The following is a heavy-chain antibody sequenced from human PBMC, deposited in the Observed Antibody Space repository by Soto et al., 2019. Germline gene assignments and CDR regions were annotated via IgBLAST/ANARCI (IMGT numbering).Heavy chain of an antibody. Sequence: SETRSLTCTVSVGSISICCYYWSWIRQHPGKCLEWIVYIYYSGITYYNPSLKSRVTISVDTSKNQFSLKLSSVTAADTAVYYCARDFGRFLGYGMDVWGQGTTVTVS. V-gene: IGHV4-31*03. D-gene: IGHD3-3*01. J-gene: IGHJ6*02. CDR3: ARDFGRFLGYGMDV. CDR1: VGSISICCYY. CDR2: IYYSGIT.